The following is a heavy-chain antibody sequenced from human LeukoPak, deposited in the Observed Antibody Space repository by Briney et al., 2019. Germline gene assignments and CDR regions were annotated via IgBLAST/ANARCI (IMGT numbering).Heavy chain of an antibody. V-gene: IGHV6-1*01. CDR3: ARGSFRYYDILTGYHHWFDS. D-gene: IGHD3-9*01. CDR2: TYYRSTWYN. J-gene: IGHJ5*01. Sequence: SQTLSLTCAISGDSVSSNSVTWNWIRQSPSRGLEWLGRTYYRSTWYNDYAVSVRGRITVNPDTSKNQFSLHLNSVTAADTAVYYCARGSFRYYDILTGYHHWFDSWGQGTLVTVSS. CDR1: GDSVSSNSVT.